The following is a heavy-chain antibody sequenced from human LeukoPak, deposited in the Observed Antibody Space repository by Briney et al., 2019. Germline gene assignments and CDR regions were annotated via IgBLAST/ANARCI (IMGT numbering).Heavy chain of an antibody. J-gene: IGHJ4*02. CDR2: ISSSGSTV. Sequence: PGGSLRLSCAASGFTFSSYEMNWVRQAPGKGLEWVSYISSSGSTVYYADSVKGRFTISRDNAKNSLYLQMNSLRAEDTAVYYCARVSGYDILYFDYWGQGTLVTVSS. CDR1: GFTFSSYE. V-gene: IGHV3-48*03. D-gene: IGHD5-12*01. CDR3: ARVSGYDILYFDY.